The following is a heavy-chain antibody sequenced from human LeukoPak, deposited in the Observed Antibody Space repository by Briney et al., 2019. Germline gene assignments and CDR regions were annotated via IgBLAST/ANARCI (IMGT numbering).Heavy chain of an antibody. CDR1: GGSFSGYY. CDR3: ARGGIAVAGTRGWFDP. CDR2: INHSGGT. Sequence: SQTLSLTCAVYGGSFSGYYWSWIRQPPGKGLEWIGEINHSGGTNYNPSLKSRVTISVDTSKNQFSLKLSSVTAADTAVYYCARGGIAVAGTRGWFDPWGQGTLVTVSS. V-gene: IGHV4-34*01. J-gene: IGHJ5*02. D-gene: IGHD6-19*01.